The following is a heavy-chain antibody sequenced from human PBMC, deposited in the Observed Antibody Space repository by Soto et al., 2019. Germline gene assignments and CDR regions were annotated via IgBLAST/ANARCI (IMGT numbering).Heavy chain of an antibody. V-gene: IGHV3-53*01. D-gene: IGHD3-10*01. CDR3: AAHPGAGGY. J-gene: IGHJ4*02. CDR1: GFTVSNNY. Sequence: EVQLVESGGGLIQPGGSLRLSCAVSGFTVSNNYMSWVRQAPGKGLEGVSVIYSGGYTAYGDSVKGRFTISRDNSKNTLYPQLNRVSAVNTGLFYCAAHPGAGGYWGQGTLVTVPS. CDR2: IYSGGYT.